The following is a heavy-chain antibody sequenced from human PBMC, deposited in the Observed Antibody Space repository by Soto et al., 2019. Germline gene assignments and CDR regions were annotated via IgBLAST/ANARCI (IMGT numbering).Heavy chain of an antibody. V-gene: IGHV1-18*04. D-gene: IGHD3-22*01. CDR3: ARVYYYDSSGYYGY. Sequence: QVQLVQSGAEVKKPGASVKVSCKASGYTFTIYGISWARQAPGQGLEWMGWISGYNGNTDYAQNLQDRVTLTTAASTSSVDMELRSLRSDDTAVDYCARVYYYDSSGYYGYWGQGTLITVSS. J-gene: IGHJ4*02. CDR2: ISGYNGNT. CDR1: GYTFTIYG.